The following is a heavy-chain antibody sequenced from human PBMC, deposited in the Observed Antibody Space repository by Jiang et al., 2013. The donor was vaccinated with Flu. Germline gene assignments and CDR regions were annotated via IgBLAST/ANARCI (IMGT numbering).Heavy chain of an antibody. D-gene: IGHD3-22*01. J-gene: IGHJ6*02. V-gene: IGHV1-18*01. CDR3: ARDNSAYYYDLGDYSYAMDV. Sequence: LGQGLEWMVGISAKSNTNYARKLQGRVTMTRDTSTSTVYMELRSLRFDDTAVYFCARDNSAYYYDLGDYSYAMDVWGQGTTVTVSS. CDR2: ISAKSNT.